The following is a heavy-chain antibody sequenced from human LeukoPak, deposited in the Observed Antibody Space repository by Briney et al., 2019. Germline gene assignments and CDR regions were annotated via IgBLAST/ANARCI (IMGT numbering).Heavy chain of an antibody. V-gene: IGHV4-61*02. J-gene: IGHJ6*03. Sequence: SETLSLTCTVSGGSISSGSYYWSWIRQPAGKGLEWIGRIYTSGSTNYNPSLKSRVTISVDTSKNRFSLKLSSVTAADTAVYYCARTPAAMNGMYYYYYYMDVWGKGTTVTVSS. CDR3: ARTPAAMNGMYYYYYYMDV. CDR1: GGSISSGSYY. D-gene: IGHD2-2*01. CDR2: IYTSGST.